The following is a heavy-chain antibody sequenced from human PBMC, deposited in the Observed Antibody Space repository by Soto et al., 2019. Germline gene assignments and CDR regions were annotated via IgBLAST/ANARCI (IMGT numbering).Heavy chain of an antibody. CDR2: INPKFGDT. Sequence: QVQLVQSGAEVKEPGDSVRVSCEASGYTFTSYYIHWVRQAPGQGLEWMGWINPKFGDTPYAQDFQGRVSMTRDMSISTVYMEVSRLTSDDTAIYYCARNMDYYYGPGSGNGHGFWGQGSTVSVFS. CDR3: ARNMDYYYGPGSGNGHGF. CDR1: GYTFTSYY. D-gene: IGHD3-10*01. J-gene: IGHJ6*02. V-gene: IGHV1-2*02.